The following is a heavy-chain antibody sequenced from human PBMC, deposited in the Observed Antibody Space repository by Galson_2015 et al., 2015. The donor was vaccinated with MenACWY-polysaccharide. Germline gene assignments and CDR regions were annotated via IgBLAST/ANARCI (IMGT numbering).Heavy chain of an antibody. CDR1: GFRFSTYS. J-gene: IGHJ5*02. D-gene: IGHD6-13*01. Sequence: SLRLSFAASGFRFSTYSMTWVRQAPGKGLEWVSYITGSSNIIYYADSVKGRFTISRDNAKNSLFLQMNSLRDDDTAVYYCARDSGVAGAGDHWGQGTLVTVSS. V-gene: IGHV3-48*02. CDR3: ARDSGVAGAGDH. CDR2: ITGSSNII.